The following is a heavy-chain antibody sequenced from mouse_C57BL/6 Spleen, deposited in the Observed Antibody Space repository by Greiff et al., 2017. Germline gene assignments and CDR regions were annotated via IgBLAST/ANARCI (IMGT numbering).Heavy chain of an antibody. Sequence: EVQLQQSGAELVKPGASVKLSCTASGFNITDYYMHWVKQRTEQGLEWIGRIDPEDGETKYAPKFPGKATITADTSSNTAYLQLSSLTSEDTAVYYCARSYYYGSFDYWGQGTTLTVSS. J-gene: IGHJ2*01. CDR2: IDPEDGET. CDR1: GFNITDYY. D-gene: IGHD1-1*01. CDR3: ARSYYYGSFDY. V-gene: IGHV14-2*01.